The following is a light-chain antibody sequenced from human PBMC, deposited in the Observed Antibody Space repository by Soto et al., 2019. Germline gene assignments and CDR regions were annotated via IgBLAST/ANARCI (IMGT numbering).Light chain of an antibody. Sequence: QSALTQPASVSGSPGQSITISCTGTSSDVGSYNLVSWYQQHPGKAPKLMIYEGSKRPSGVSNRCSGFKSGNTASLTIAGLQAEDEADYYCCSSAGSSTWVFGGGTKVTVL. V-gene: IGLV2-23*01. J-gene: IGLJ3*02. CDR3: CSSAGSSTWV. CDR2: EGS. CDR1: SSDVGSYNL.